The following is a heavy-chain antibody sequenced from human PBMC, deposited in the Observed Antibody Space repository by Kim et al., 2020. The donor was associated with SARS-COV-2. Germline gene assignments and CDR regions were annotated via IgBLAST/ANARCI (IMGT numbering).Heavy chain of an antibody. D-gene: IGHD6-19*01. Sequence: GESLKISCKGSGYTFTSYWITWVRQMPGKGLEWMGRIDPSDSYTNYSPSFQGHVTISADKSNSTAYLQWSSLKASDSAMYYCARHPGIEVDGTLYFDPWGQGTRVTVSS. CDR1: GYTFTSYW. J-gene: IGHJ5*01. CDR3: ARHPGIEVDGTLYFDP. V-gene: IGHV5-10-1*01. CDR2: IDPSDSYT.